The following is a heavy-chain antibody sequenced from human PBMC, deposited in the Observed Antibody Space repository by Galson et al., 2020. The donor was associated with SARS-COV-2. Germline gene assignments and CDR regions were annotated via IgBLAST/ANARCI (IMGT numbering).Heavy chain of an antibody. V-gene: IGHV4-59*08. CDR2: IQDSGSS. D-gene: IGHD3-9*01. J-gene: IGHJ6*04. Sequence: SETLSLTCSVSGVSINNYYWNWIRQPPGKGLEWIGYIQDSGSSNYNPSLKSRVTISVDTSTNQFSLKLTSVTAADTAVYYCARGDYGIKVSGLVSVHGVDVWGAGTTVLVSS. CDR1: GVSINNYY. CDR3: ARGDYGIKVSGLVSVHGVDV.